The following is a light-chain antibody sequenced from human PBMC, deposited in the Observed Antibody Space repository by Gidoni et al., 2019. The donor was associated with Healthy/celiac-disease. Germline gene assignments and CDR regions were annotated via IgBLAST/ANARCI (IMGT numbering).Light chain of an antibody. Sequence: QSSPTQPASVPGSPGQSITISCTGTSSDVGGYNYVSWYQQLPGKAPKLMIYDVSNRPSGVSNRVSGSKSGNTASLTISGLQAEDEADYYCSSYTSSSTVVFGGGTKLTVL. J-gene: IGLJ2*01. CDR3: SSYTSSSTVV. CDR2: DVS. V-gene: IGLV2-14*01. CDR1: SSDVGGYNY.